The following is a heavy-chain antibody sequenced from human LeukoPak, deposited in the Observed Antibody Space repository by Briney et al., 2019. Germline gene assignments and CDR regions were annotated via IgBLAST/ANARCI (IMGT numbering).Heavy chain of an antibody. CDR2: IGGRGGST. J-gene: IGHJ5*02. CDR3: AKEGGA. V-gene: IGHV3-23*01. CDR1: GFTFSSYT. Sequence: GGSLRLSCVGSGFTFSSYTMTWVRQAPGNGLEWVSAIGGRGGSTYYADSVKGRFTISRDNSKNTVYLQMNSLRADDTAVYYCAKEGGAWGQGTLVSVSS. D-gene: IGHD3-16*01.